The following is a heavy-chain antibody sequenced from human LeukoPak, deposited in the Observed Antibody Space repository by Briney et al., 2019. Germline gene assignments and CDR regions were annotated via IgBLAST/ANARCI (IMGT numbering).Heavy chain of an antibody. CDR2: ISYDGSNK. J-gene: IGHJ4*02. D-gene: IGHD1/OR15-1a*01. CDR3: AENSALEY. CDR1: GFTFSSYA. V-gene: IGHV3-30-3*01. Sequence: GGSLRLSCAAPGFTFSSYAMHWVRQAPGKGLEWVAVISYDGSNKYYADSVKGRFTISRDNSKNTLYLQMNSLRAEDTAVYYCAENSALEYWGQGTLVTVSS.